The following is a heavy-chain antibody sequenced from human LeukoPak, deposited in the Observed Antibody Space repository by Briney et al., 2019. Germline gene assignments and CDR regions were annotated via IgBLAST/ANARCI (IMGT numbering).Heavy chain of an antibody. J-gene: IGHJ4*02. CDR1: GFTFSSYA. Sequence: GGSLRLSCAASGFTFSSYAMSWVRQAPGKGLEWISAISGSGSSTYYADSVKGRFTISRDNSKNTLYLQMNSLRAEDTAVYYCAKVGSGSGWSKGFDYWGQGTLVTVSS. D-gene: IGHD6-19*01. CDR2: ISGSGSST. V-gene: IGHV3-23*01. CDR3: AKVGSGSGWSKGFDY.